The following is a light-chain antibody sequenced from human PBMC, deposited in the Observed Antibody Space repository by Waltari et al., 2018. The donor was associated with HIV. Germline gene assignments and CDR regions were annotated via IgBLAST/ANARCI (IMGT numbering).Light chain of an antibody. CDR2: DAS. V-gene: IGKV3-11*01. CDR3: QQRSNWPPVWT. CDR1: QSVRSY. J-gene: IGKJ1*01. Sequence: EIVLTPSPATLSLSPGERATLSCRASQSVRSYLAWYQQKPGQAPRLLIYDASNRATGIPARFSGSGSGTDFTLTISSLEPEDFAVYYCQQRSNWPPVWTFGQGTKVEIK.